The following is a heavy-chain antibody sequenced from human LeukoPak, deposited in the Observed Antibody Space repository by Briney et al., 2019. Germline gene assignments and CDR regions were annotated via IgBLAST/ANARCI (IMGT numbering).Heavy chain of an antibody. J-gene: IGHJ6*02. CDR1: GFIVSNNY. Sequence: GGSLRLSCAASGFIVSNNYMSWVRQAPGKGLEWVSLIYSDGSTYYADSMKGRFTISRDNSKNTLYLQMNSLRAEDTALYYCAREPYGSGDVWGQGTTVTVSS. CDR2: IYSDGST. D-gene: IGHD3-10*01. V-gene: IGHV3-66*01. CDR3: AREPYGSGDV.